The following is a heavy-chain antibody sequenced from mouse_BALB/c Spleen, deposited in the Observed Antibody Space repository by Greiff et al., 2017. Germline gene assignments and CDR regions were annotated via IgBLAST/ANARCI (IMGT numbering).Heavy chain of an antibody. J-gene: IGHJ2*01. CDR3: AREGGYYVSSSDFDY. D-gene: IGHD2-3*01. Sequence: EVKLVESGGGLVKPGGSLKLSCAASGFTFSSYAMSWVRQTPEKRLEWVASISSGGSTYYPDSVKGRFTISRDNARNILYLQMSSLRSEDTAMYYCAREGGYYVSSSDFDYWGQGTTLTVSS. V-gene: IGHV5-6-5*01. CDR2: ISSGGST. CDR1: GFTFSSYA.